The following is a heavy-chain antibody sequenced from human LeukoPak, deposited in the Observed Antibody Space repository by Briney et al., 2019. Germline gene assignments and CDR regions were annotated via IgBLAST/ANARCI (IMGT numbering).Heavy chain of an antibody. V-gene: IGHV3-30-3*01. CDR3: ARFATPPAYYYDSSGYDDAFDI. CDR1: GFTFSSYA. Sequence: GRSLRLSCAASGFTFSSYAMHWVRQAPGKGLEWVAVISYDGSNKYYADSVKGRFTISRDNSKNTLYLQMNSLRAEDTAVYYCARFATPPAYYYDSSGYDDAFDIWGQGTMVTVSS. J-gene: IGHJ3*02. D-gene: IGHD3-22*01. CDR2: ISYDGSNK.